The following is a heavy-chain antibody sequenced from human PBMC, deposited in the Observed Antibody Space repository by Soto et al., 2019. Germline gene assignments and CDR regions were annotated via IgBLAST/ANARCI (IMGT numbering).Heavy chain of an antibody. J-gene: IGHJ6*03. Sequence: GGSLRLSCAASGFTFSSYDMHWVRQATGKGLEWVSAIGTAGDTYYPGSVKGRFTISRENAKNSLYLQMNSLRAGDTAVYYCARNGDFWSGERNYYYYYYMDVWGKGTTVTVSS. CDR2: IGTAGDT. V-gene: IGHV3-13*01. CDR3: ARNGDFWSGERNYYYYYYMDV. D-gene: IGHD3-3*01. CDR1: GFTFSSYD.